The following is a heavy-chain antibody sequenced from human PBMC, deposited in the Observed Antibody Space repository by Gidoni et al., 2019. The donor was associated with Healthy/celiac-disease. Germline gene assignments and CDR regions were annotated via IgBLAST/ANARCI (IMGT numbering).Heavy chain of an antibody. V-gene: IGHV3-23*01. D-gene: IGHD6-19*01. CDR1: RFTFSSYA. CDR2: TSGSGGST. CDR3: AKDRGSSGWPYYFDY. Sequence: EVQLLESGGGLVQPGGSLRLSCAASRFTFSSYAMSWVRQAPGKGLEWVSATSGSGGSTYYADSVKGRFTISRDNSKNTLYLQMNSLRAEDTAVYYCAKDRGSSGWPYYFDYWGQGTLVTVSS. J-gene: IGHJ4*02.